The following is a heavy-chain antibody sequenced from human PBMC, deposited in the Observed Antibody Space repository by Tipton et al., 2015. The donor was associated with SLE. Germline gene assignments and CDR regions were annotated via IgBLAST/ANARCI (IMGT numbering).Heavy chain of an antibody. J-gene: IGHJ4*02. CDR3: STGGYDSSGSYYPPFNY. Sequence: SLRLSCAAIGFSFSNYWMRWVRQAPGKGLEWVANIKQDGREKYYVDSVKGRFTISRDNAKNSLYLQMNSLRAEDTSVYYCSTGGYDSSGSYYPPFNYWGQGTLVTVSS. D-gene: IGHD3-22*01. CDR2: IKQDGREK. V-gene: IGHV3-7*01. CDR1: GFSFSNYW.